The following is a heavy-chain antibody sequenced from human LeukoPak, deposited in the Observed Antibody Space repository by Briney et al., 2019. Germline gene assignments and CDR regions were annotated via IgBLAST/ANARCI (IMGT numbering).Heavy chain of an antibody. CDR1: GYTLTELS. V-gene: IGHV1-24*01. CDR3: ATAPLYYYDSSGYSLPNYGMDA. Sequence: ASVKVSCKVSGYTLTELSMHWVRQAPGKGLEWMGGFDPEDGETIYAQKFQGRVTMTEDTSTDTAYMELSSLRSEDTAVYYCATAPLYYYDSSGYSLPNYGMDAWGQGTTVTVSS. CDR2: FDPEDGET. D-gene: IGHD3-22*01. J-gene: IGHJ6*02.